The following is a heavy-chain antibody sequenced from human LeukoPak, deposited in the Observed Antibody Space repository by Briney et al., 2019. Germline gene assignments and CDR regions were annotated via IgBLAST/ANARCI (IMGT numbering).Heavy chain of an antibody. Sequence: GGSLRLSCAASGFTFNNYAMTWVRQAPGKGLEWVSSISSSSSYIYYADSVKGRFTISRDNAKNSLYLQMNSLRAEDTAVYYCARDRIPQLRITGTTLTHNWFDPWGQGTLVTVSS. CDR1: GFTFNNYA. CDR3: ARDRIPQLRITGTTLTHNWFDP. CDR2: ISSSSSYI. J-gene: IGHJ5*02. V-gene: IGHV3-21*01. D-gene: IGHD1-14*01.